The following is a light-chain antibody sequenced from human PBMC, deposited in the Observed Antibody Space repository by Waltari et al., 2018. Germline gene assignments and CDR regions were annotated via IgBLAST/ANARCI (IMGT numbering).Light chain of an antibody. Sequence: IQMTQSPSFVSASVGYRVTITCRASQSISNWLAWYQQKPGKAPKFLIYAASSLESGVPSRFGGSGSGTDFTLTISSLQPEDFATYYCQQTNSFPRTFGQGTKVEIK. CDR1: QSISNW. V-gene: IGKV1-12*01. CDR3: QQTNSFPRT. CDR2: AAS. J-gene: IGKJ1*01.